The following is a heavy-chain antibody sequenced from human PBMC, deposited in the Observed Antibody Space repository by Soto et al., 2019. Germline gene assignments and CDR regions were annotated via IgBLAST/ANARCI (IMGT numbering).Heavy chain of an antibody. CDR1: GYSFTSYW. CDR2: IDPSDSYT. Sequence: GESLKISCKGSGYSFTSYWSSWVRQMPGKGLEWMGRIDPSDSYTNYSPSFQGHVTISADKSISTAYLQWSSLKASDTAMYYCATGSAGATGFFWFDPWGQGTLVTVYS. D-gene: IGHD1-26*01. CDR3: ATGSAGATGFFWFDP. V-gene: IGHV5-10-1*01. J-gene: IGHJ5*02.